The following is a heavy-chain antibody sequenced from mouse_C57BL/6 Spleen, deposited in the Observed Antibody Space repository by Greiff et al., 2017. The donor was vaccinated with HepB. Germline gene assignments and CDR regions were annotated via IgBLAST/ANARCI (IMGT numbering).Heavy chain of an antibody. V-gene: IGHV1-61*01. J-gene: IGHJ2*01. CDR2: IYPSDSET. CDR1: GYTFTSYW. Sequence: QVQLQQPGAELVRPGSSVKLSCKASGYTFTSYWMDWVKQRPGQGLEWIGNIYPSDSETHYNQKFKDKATMTVDKSSRTAYMQLSSLTSEDSAVYYCARSELWPFDYWGQGTTLTVSS. D-gene: IGHD3-1*01. CDR3: ARSELWPFDY.